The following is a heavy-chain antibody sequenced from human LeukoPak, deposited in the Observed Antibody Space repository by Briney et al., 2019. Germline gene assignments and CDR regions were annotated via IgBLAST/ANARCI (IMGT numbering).Heavy chain of an antibody. J-gene: IGHJ4*02. V-gene: IGHV4-34*01. D-gene: IGHD3-22*01. CDR1: GGSFSGYY. CDR3: ARLGIYYDSSGYYNYFDY. CDR2: INHSGST. Sequence: TSETLSLTCAVYGGSFSGYYWSWIRQPPGKGLEWIGEINHSGSTNYNPSPKSRVTISVDTSKNQFSLKLSSVTAADTAVYYCARLGIYYDSSGYYNYFDYWGQGTLVTVSS.